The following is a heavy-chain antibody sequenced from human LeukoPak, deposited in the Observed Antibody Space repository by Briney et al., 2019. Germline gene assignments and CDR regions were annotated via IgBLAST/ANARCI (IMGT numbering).Heavy chain of an antibody. CDR3: AKERYSGSYWVAY. CDR2: VPYDGSNT. D-gene: IGHD1-26*01. Sequence: GGSLRLSCAASGFTFSNYGMHWVRQAPGKGLEWVAVVPYDGSNTYYADSVKGRFTISRDNSKNTLYLQMNSLRAEDTAVYYCAKERYSGSYWVAYWGQGTLVTVSS. J-gene: IGHJ4*02. V-gene: IGHV3-30*18. CDR1: GFTFSNYG.